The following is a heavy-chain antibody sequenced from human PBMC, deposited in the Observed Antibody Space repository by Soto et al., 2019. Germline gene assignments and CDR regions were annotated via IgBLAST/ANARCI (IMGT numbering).Heavy chain of an antibody. Sequence: QVQLQQWGAGLLKPSETLSLTCAVYGGSFSGYYWSWIRQPPGKGLEWIGEINHSGSTNYNPSPKSRGTISVETSMSQFSLKLVSVTAADTAVYYCARGLRVCRAGYYASSGYYHRCHPPPLDYRGQGTLVTASS. J-gene: IGHJ4*02. CDR3: ARGLRVCRAGYYASSGYYHRCHPPPLDY. D-gene: IGHD3-22*01. V-gene: IGHV4-34*01. CDR1: GGSFSGYY. CDR2: INHSGST.